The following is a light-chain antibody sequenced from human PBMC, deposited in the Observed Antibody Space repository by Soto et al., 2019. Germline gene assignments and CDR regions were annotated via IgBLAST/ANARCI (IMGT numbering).Light chain of an antibody. CDR1: QGIGSY. Sequence: IQLTQSPSSLPASVGDRVTITCRASQGIGSYLAWYQQKVGKAPKLLIYDASTLHSGVPSRFSGSGSGTDFTLTISGLQPEDVATYYCQQLTRYPSTLGGGTKVDIK. J-gene: IGKJ4*01. V-gene: IGKV1-9*01. CDR3: QQLTRYPST. CDR2: DAS.